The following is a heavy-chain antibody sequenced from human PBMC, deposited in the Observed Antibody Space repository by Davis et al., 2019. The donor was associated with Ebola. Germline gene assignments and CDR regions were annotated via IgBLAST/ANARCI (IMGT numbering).Heavy chain of an antibody. J-gene: IGHJ6*02. CDR3: AKSGLSFGVVKYHYGMDV. Sequence: GESLKISCAASGFTFSSYWMSWVRQAPGKGLEWVSGIYGGDTHYADSVKGRFTISRDNSKKTLYLQMNSLRAEDTAVYYCAKSGLSFGVVKYHYGMDVWGQGTTVTVSS. CDR1: GFTFSSYW. CDR2: IYGGDT. V-gene: IGHV3-23*03. D-gene: IGHD3-3*01.